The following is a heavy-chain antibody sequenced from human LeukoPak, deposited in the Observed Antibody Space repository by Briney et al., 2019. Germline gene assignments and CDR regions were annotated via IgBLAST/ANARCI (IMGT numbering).Heavy chain of an antibody. J-gene: IGHJ4*02. Sequence: GGSLTLSCAASGFSFSTYGMHWVRQAPGKGLEWVANIKEDGSEKYYVDSVKGRFTISRDNAKNSLYLQMDSLRAEDTAVYYCASGEDYDSSGYRYFDYWGQETLVTVSS. V-gene: IGHV3-7*01. CDR1: GFSFSTYG. CDR2: IKEDGSEK. CDR3: ASGEDYDSSGYRYFDY. D-gene: IGHD3-22*01.